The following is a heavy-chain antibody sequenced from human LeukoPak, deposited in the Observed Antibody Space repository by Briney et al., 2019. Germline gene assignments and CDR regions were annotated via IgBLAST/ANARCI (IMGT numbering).Heavy chain of an antibody. Sequence: GGSLRLSCAASGFTFSSYGMHWVRQAPGKGLEWVAVIWYDGSNKYYADSVKGRFTISRDNSKNTLYLQMNSLRAEDTAVYYCARAEQVIVVVPAAAPGYYYYGMDVWGQGTTVTVS. CDR1: GFTFSSYG. CDR3: ARAEQVIVVVPAAAPGYYYYGMDV. J-gene: IGHJ6*02. CDR2: IWYDGSNK. D-gene: IGHD2-2*01. V-gene: IGHV3-33*01.